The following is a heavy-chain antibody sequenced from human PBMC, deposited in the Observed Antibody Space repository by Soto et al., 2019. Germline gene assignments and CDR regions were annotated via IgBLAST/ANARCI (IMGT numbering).Heavy chain of an antibody. CDR1: GGTFSSYA. CDR2: IIPIFGTA. CDR3: ARNYYGSGSYDAYYYYGMDV. J-gene: IGHJ6*02. D-gene: IGHD3-10*01. Sequence: SVKVSCKASGGTFSSYAISWVRQAPGQGLELMGGIIPIFGTANYAQKFQGRVTITADKSTSTAYMELSSLRSEDTAVYYCARNYYGSGSYDAYYYYGMDVWGQGTTVTVYS. V-gene: IGHV1-69*06.